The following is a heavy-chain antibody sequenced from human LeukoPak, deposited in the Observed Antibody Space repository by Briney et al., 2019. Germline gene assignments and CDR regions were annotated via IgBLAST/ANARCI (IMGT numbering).Heavy chain of an antibody. CDR3: ARINVITSSVYYYYGMDV. Sequence: SVKVSCKASGGTFSSYAISWVRQAPGQGLEWMGRIIPILGIANYAQKFQGRVTITADKSTSTAYMELGSLRSEDTAVYYCARINVITSSVYYYYGMDVWGQGTTVTVSS. CDR1: GGTFSSYA. CDR2: IIPILGIA. J-gene: IGHJ6*02. V-gene: IGHV1-69*04. D-gene: IGHD3-22*01.